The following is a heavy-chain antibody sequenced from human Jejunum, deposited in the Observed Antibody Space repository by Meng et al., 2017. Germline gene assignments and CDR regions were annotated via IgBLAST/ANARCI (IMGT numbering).Heavy chain of an antibody. CDR2: IYYSGNT. D-gene: IGHD2-21*01. J-gene: IGHJ4*02. Sequence: QLQLQESGPGLVKPSETLSLTCTVSDDSITSSTYYWGWTRQPPGRGLEWIGSIYYSGNTHYSSSLKSRVSISADTSKNHFSLRLDSLTAADTAVYYCARGGGDSYGTFDSWGRGTLVTVSS. V-gene: IGHV4-39*02. CDR1: DDSITSSTYY. CDR3: ARGGGDSYGTFDS.